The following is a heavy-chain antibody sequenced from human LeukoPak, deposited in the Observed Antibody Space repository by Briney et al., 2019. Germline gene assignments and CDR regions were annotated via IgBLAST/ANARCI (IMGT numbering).Heavy chain of an antibody. Sequence: ASVKVSCKASGYSFTSHIIHWVRQAPGQGLEWVGWTNDGNGNTKYSQKFQGGVTIIRDTSASTVYMELSSLRSEDTAVYYCARDGIFGRDGMDVWGQGATVTVSS. V-gene: IGHV1-3*01. D-gene: IGHD3-3*01. J-gene: IGHJ6*02. CDR2: TNDGNGNT. CDR1: GYSFTSHI. CDR3: ARDGIFGRDGMDV.